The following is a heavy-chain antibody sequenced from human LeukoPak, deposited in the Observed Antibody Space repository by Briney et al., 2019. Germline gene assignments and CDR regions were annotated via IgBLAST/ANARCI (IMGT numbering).Heavy chain of an antibody. J-gene: IGHJ6*04. CDR3: AKEFFSYYDFWSGYYALDV. CDR1: GFTFSSYS. D-gene: IGHD3-3*01. Sequence: PGGSLRLSCAASGFTFSSYSMNWVRQAPGKGLEWVSSISSSSSYIYYADSVKGRFPISRDNAKNSLYLQMNSLRAEDTAVYYCAKEFFSYYDFWSGYYALDVWGKGTRVTVSS. V-gene: IGHV3-21*01. CDR2: ISSSSSYI.